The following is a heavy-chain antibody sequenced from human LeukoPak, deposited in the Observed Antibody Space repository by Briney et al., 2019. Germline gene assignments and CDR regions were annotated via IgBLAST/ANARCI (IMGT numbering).Heavy chain of an antibody. D-gene: IGHD2-2*01. V-gene: IGHV3-9*01. CDR3: AKENIYCSGTSCYHDAFDI. CDR1: GFTFSSYW. J-gene: IGHJ3*02. Sequence: GGSLRLSCAASGFTFSSYWMSWVRQAPGKGLEWVSGISWNSGSIGYADSVKGRFTISRDNAKNSLYLQMNSLRAENTALYYCAKENIYCSGTSCYHDAFDIWGQGTMVTVSS. CDR2: ISWNSGSI.